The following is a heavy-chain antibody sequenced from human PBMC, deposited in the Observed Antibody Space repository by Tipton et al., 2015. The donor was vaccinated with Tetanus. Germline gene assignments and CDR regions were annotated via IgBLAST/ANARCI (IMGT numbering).Heavy chain of an antibody. CDR2: IYPADSDT. V-gene: IGHV5-51*01. Sequence: MQLVQSGGEVKKPGESLKISCKGSGYIFTNYWIGWVRQMPGKGLEWMGIIYPADSDTRYSPSFQAQVTISVDKSINTAYLQWSSLKASDTSMFYCARAHCSDGVCNFDFWGQGALVTVAS. D-gene: IGHD2-8*01. J-gene: IGHJ4*02. CDR3: ARAHCSDGVCNFDF. CDR1: GYIFTNYW.